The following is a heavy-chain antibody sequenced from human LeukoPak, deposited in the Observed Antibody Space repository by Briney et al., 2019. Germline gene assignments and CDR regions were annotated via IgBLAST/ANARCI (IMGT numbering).Heavy chain of an antibody. J-gene: IGHJ4*02. CDR1: GGSISSYY. CDR3: ARHNKVEPTFDY. Sequence: PETLSLTCTVSGGSISSYYWSWIRQPPGKGLEWMGYILYSGTTNYNPSLQSRVTISVDTSKSQFSLKLSSVTAADTAVYYCARHNKVEPTFDYWGQGTLVTVSS. V-gene: IGHV4-59*08. D-gene: IGHD5-24*01. CDR2: ILYSGTT.